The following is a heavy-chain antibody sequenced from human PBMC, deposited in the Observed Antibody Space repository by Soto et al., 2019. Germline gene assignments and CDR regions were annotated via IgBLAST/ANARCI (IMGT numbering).Heavy chain of an antibody. V-gene: IGHV1-69*06. D-gene: IGHD3-22*01. CDR3: ARDRYYEGYYGMDV. J-gene: IGHJ6*02. CDR2: INPSGGTT. Sequence: ASVKVSCEASGVTFSSYAISWVRQAPGQGLEWMGGINPSGGTTNYAKKFQGRVTMTGDTSTSTVYMELSSLRSEDTAVYYCARDRYYEGYYGMDVWGQGTTVTVSS. CDR1: GVTFSSYA.